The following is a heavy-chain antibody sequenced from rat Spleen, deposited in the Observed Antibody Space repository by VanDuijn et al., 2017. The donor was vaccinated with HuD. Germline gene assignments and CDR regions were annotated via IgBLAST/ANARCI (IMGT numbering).Heavy chain of an antibody. CDR2: ISYEGSST. CDR1: GFTFSDYY. Sequence: EVRLVESDGGLVQPGRSLKLSCAASGFTFSDYYMAWVRQAPKKGLGWVASISYEGSSTYYGDSVKGRFTISRDNAKSTLYLQMNSLRSEDTATYYCARRHYGYTDYFDYWGQGVMVTVSS. CDR3: ARRHYGYTDYFDY. J-gene: IGHJ2*01. D-gene: IGHD1-9*01. V-gene: IGHV5-22*01.